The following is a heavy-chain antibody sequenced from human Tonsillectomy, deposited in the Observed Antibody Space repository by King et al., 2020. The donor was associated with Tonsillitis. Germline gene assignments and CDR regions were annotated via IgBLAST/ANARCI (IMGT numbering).Heavy chain of an antibody. V-gene: IGHV4-39*07. D-gene: IGHD3-16*01. J-gene: IGHJ5*02. CDR1: GVSISSSTYY. Sequence: HLQLQESGPGLVKPSETLSLTCTVSGVSISSSTYYWGWIRQPPGMGLEWIGSIYDSGRTYYNPSLKSRVTISVDTSKNQFSLKLSSVTAADTAVYYCARHREVHYGWFDPWGQGTLVTVSS. CDR2: IYDSGRT. CDR3: ARHREVHYGWFDP.